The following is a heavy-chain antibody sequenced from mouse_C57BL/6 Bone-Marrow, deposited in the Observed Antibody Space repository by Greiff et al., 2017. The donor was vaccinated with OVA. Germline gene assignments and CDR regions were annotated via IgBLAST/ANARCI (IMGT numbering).Heavy chain of an antibody. J-gene: IGHJ4*01. CDR3: VRGFITTVVATRGNAMDY. Sequence: EVKLMESGGGLVQPKGSLKLSCAASGFTFNTYAMHWVRQAPGKGLEWVARIRSKSSNYATYYADSVKDRFTISRDDSQSMLYLQMNNLKTEDTAMYYCVRGFITTVVATRGNAMDYWGQGTSVTVSS. CDR2: IRSKSSNYAT. CDR1: GFTFNTYA. D-gene: IGHD1-1*01. V-gene: IGHV10-3*01.